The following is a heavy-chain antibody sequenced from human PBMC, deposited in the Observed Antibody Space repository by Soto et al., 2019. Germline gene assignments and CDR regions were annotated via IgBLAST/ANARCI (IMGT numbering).Heavy chain of an antibody. CDR3: AKEAVLRFLEWLWTGLEP. Sequence: PGGSLRLSCAASVFTXSSYAMIWVRQAPGKGLEWVAAISGSGGSTYYADSVKGRFTISRDNSKNTLYLQMNSLRAEDTPVYYCAKEAVLRFLEWLWTGLEPWGQGTLVTVSS. CDR1: VFTXSSYA. V-gene: IGHV3-23*01. D-gene: IGHD3-3*01. J-gene: IGHJ5*02. CDR2: ISGSGGST.